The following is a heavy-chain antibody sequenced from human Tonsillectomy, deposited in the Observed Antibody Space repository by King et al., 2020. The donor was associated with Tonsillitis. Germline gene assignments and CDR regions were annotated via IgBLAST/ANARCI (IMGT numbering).Heavy chain of an antibody. D-gene: IGHD6-19*01. Sequence: QLQESGPGLVKPSQTLSLTCAISGDFVSSNSAGWNWIRQSPSSGLEWLGRTYYRSKWKRNYAESVKSRIIINPDTSKNQFSLQLTSVTPEDTAVYYCARDFLGGSGWPFDYWGQGTLVTVSS. CDR2: TYYRSKWKR. CDR3: ARDFLGGSGWPFDY. J-gene: IGHJ4*02. CDR1: GDFVSSNSAG. V-gene: IGHV6-1*01.